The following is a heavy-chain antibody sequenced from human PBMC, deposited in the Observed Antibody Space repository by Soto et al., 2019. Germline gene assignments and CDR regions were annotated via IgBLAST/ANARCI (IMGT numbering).Heavy chain of an antibody. J-gene: IGHJ5*02. CDR1: GFTFSSYG. CDR2: IWYDGSNK. CDR3: ARDRIGVCSSTSCHPHP. V-gene: IGHV3-33*01. D-gene: IGHD2-2*01. Sequence: GGSLRLSCAASGFTFSSYGMHWVRQAPGKGLEWVAVIWYDGSNKYYADSVKGRFTISRDNSKNTLYLQMNSLRAEDTAVYYCARDRIGVCSSTSCHPHPWGQGTLVTVSS.